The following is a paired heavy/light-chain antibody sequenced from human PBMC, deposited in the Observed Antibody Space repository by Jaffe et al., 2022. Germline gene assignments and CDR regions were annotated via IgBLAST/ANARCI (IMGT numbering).Light chain of an antibody. CDR3: QQYNNWPPIT. V-gene: IGKV3-15*01. J-gene: IGKJ5*01. Sequence: EIVMTQSPATLSVSPGERAILSCRASQSVNNNLAWYQQKPGQAPRLLIYDTSTRAAGIPARFSGGGSGTDFTLIISSLQSEDFALYYCQQYNNWPPITFGQGTRLEIK. CDR1: QSVNNN. CDR2: DTS.
Heavy chain of an antibody. CDR1: GFTFSRYS. CDR2: ISDSSYTI. CDR3: ARDRSNWNGDDAFDI. D-gene: IGHD1-20*01. V-gene: IGHV3-48*01. J-gene: IGHJ3*02. Sequence: EVQLVESGGGLIHPGGSLTLSCAASGFTFSRYSMNWVRQAPGKGLEWVSYISDSSYTIYYADSVKGRFTISKDNVQNSLYLQLDSLRAEDTAVYYCARDRSNWNGDDAFDIWGQGTMVTVSS.